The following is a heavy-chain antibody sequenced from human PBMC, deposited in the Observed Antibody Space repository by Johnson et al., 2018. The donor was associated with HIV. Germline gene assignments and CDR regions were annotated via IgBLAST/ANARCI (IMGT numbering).Heavy chain of an antibody. J-gene: IGHJ3*01. V-gene: IGHV3-30*02. CDR1: GFTFSSYG. CDR3: ASEVEYSTLGGV. D-gene: IGHD6-6*01. Sequence: QVQLVESGGGLVQPGGSLRLSCAASGFTFSSYGMHWVRQAPGKGLEWVALIRYDGSKKYYADSVKGRFTISRDNSKNTLYLQMNSLRAEDTAVYYCASEVEYSTLGGVWGQGTVVTVSS. CDR2: IRYDGSKK.